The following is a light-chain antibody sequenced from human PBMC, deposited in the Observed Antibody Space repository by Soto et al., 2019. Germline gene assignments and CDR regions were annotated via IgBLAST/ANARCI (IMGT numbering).Light chain of an antibody. Sequence: DVQMTQSPSTLSSYVGDRVTITCRASQSISRGLAWYQQKPGKAPNLLIYDASTLESGVPSRFSGSGSGTEFTLTISNLQPDDFAVYYCQQRSNWPLTFGQGTKVDIK. CDR1: QSISRG. V-gene: IGKV1-5*01. CDR2: DAS. CDR3: QQRSNWPLT. J-gene: IGKJ1*01.